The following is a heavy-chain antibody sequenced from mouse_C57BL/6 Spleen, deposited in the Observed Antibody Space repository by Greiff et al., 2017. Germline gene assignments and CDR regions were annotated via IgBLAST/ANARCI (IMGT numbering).Heavy chain of an antibody. Sequence: VQLQQPGAELVKPGASVKMSCKASGYTFTSYWITWVKQRPGQGLEWIGDIYPGSGSTNYNEKFKSKATLTVDTSSSTAYMQLSSLTSEDSAVYYCARHDYGSSYYFDYWGQGTTLTVSS. D-gene: IGHD1-1*01. V-gene: IGHV1-55*01. CDR2: IYPGSGST. J-gene: IGHJ2*01. CDR1: GYTFTSYW. CDR3: ARHDYGSSYYFDY.